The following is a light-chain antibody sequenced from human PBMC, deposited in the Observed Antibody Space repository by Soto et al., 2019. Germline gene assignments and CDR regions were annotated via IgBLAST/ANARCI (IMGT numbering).Light chain of an antibody. Sequence: DIQMTQSPSSLSASVGDRVTLTCRASQGIGNDLGWYQQKPGKGPKRLIYAASSLEFGVPSRFSGSGSGTEFTLTISSLQPEDFATYYCLQNFNFPWTFGLGTKVDIK. CDR3: LQNFNFPWT. CDR2: AAS. CDR1: QGIGND. V-gene: IGKV1-17*01. J-gene: IGKJ1*01.